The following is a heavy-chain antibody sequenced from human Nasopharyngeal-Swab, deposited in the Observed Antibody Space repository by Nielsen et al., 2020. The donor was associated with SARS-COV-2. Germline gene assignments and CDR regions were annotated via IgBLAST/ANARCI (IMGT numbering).Heavy chain of an antibody. D-gene: IGHD5-24*01. J-gene: IGHJ4*02. Sequence: GGSLRLSCAASGFTLSSYSMNWVRQAPGKGLEWVSYISSSSSTKYYADSVEGRFTISRDNAKNSLYLQMNSLRVKDTAVYYCARETPTWGYRIDFWGQGTLVTVSS. CDR1: GFTLSSYS. CDR2: ISSSSSTK. CDR3: ARETPTWGYRIDF. V-gene: IGHV3-48*01.